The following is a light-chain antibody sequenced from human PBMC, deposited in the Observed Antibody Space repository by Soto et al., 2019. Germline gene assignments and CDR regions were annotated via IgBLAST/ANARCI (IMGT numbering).Light chain of an antibody. Sequence: QSALTQPRSVSGSPGQSVTVSCTGTSSDVGGFNYVTWYQQHPGKAPKLVISDVNKRPSGVPDRFSGSKSGNTASLTISGLQAEDEPDYYCCSFAGRIFVFGTGTKVTVL. CDR2: DVN. V-gene: IGLV2-11*02. CDR1: SSDVGGFNY. CDR3: CSFAGRIFV. J-gene: IGLJ1*01.